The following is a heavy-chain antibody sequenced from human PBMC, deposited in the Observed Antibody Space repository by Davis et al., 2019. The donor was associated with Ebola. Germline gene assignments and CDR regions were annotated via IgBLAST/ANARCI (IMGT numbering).Heavy chain of an antibody. CDR2: ISYDGSNK. Sequence: GESLKISCAASGFTFSSYAMHWVRQAPGKGLEWVAVISYDGSNKYYADSVKGRFTISRDNSKNTLYLQMNSLRAEDTAVYYCAREAGGVAAAGKDYWGQGTLVTVSS. CDR3: AREAGGVAAAGKDY. CDR1: GFTFSSYA. J-gene: IGHJ4*02. D-gene: IGHD6-13*01. V-gene: IGHV3-30-3*01.